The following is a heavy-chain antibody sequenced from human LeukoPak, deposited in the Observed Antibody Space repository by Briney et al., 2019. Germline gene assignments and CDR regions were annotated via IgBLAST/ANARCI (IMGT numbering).Heavy chain of an antibody. V-gene: IGHV4-59*01. CDR3: ARDGFGAFDI. CDR2: IYYSGST. D-gene: IGHD3-16*01. CDR1: GGSISSYY. Sequence: PSETLSLTRTVSGGSISSYYWSWIRQPPGKGLEWIGYIYYSGSTNYNPSLKSRVTISVDTSKNQFSLKLSSVTAADTAVYYCARDGFGAFDIWGQGTMVTVSS. J-gene: IGHJ3*02.